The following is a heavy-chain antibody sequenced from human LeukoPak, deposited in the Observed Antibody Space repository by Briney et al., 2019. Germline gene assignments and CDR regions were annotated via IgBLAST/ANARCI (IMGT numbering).Heavy chain of an antibody. CDR3: AREGLRSYYYYYYMDV. CDR1: GFTFSSYA. J-gene: IGHJ6*03. V-gene: IGHV3-30-3*01. Sequence: GRSLRLSCAASGFTFSSYAMHWVRQAPGKGLEWVAVISYDGSNKYYADSMKGRFTISRDNSKNTLYLQMNSLRAEDTAVYYCAREGLRSYYYYYYMDVWGKGTTVTVSS. D-gene: IGHD4-17*01. CDR2: ISYDGSNK.